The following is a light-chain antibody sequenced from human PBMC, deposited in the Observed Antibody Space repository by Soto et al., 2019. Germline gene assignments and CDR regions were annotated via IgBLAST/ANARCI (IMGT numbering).Light chain of an antibody. J-gene: IGLJ3*02. V-gene: IGLV2-8*01. CDR1: SSDVGAYNY. Sequence: QSALTQPPSASGSPGQSVTISCTGTSSDVGAYNYVSWYQQHAGKAPKLVIYEVTKRPSAVPDRFSGSKSANTASLTVSGLQAEDEADYYCSSFASSNTSVFGGGTKLTVL. CDR3: SSFASSNTSV. CDR2: EVT.